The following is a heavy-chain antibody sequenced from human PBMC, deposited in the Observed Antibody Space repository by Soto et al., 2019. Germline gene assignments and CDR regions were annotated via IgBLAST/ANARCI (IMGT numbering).Heavy chain of an antibody. CDR3: AREDYYYDSSPKYGMDV. CDR2: ISSSSSTI. Sequence: PGGSLRLSCAASGFTFSTYSMNWVRQAPGKGLEWVSYISSSSSTIYYADSVKGRFTISRDNAKSSLYLQMNSLRAEDTAVYYCAREDYYYDSSPKYGMDVWGQGTTVTVSS. D-gene: IGHD3-22*01. J-gene: IGHJ6*02. V-gene: IGHV3-48*01. CDR1: GFTFSTYS.